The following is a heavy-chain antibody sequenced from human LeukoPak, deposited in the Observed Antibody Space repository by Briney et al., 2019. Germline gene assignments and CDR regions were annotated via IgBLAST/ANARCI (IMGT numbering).Heavy chain of an antibody. CDR1: GYSFTSYY. D-gene: IGHD4-23*01. CDR2: INPSGSLS. J-gene: IGHJ3*02. Sequence: GASVKVSCKASGYSFTSYYMHWVRQAPGQGLEWVGLINPSGSLSLSSQKFRGRVTLTRDMPTTTAYMELSRLRSDDTAVYYCASSTVVPSDAFDIWGQGTMVTVSS. CDR3: ASSTVVPSDAFDI. V-gene: IGHV1-46*01.